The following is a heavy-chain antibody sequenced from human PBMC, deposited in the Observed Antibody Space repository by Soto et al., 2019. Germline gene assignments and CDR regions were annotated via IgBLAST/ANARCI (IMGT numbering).Heavy chain of an antibody. V-gene: IGHV4-59*13. J-gene: IGHJ6*02. CDR1: GGSISGYS. CDR3: TRDGDGRLTTNPYYYYGMDV. Sequence: XATLSLTCNVSGGSISGYSWSWIGQPTGKGLEWIGNVYYSGGAKYNPSVKRRVSISVDTSKNQFSLNLSSVTAADTAVYYCTRDGDGRLTTNPYYYYGMDVCGPGITVTVSS. CDR2: VYYSGGA. D-gene: IGHD2-21*02.